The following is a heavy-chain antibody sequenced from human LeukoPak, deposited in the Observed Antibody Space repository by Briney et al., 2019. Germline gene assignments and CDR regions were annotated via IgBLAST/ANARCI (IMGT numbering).Heavy chain of an antibody. D-gene: IGHD3-22*01. Sequence: ASVKVSCKASGYTFTSYGISWVRQAPGQGLEWMGWISAYNGNTNYAQKLQGRVTMTTDTSTSTAYMELRSLRSDDTAVYYCARDTAYYDSSGSTEFFDYWGQGTLVTVSS. CDR3: ARDTAYYDSSGSTEFFDY. CDR1: GYTFTSYG. CDR2: ISAYNGNT. V-gene: IGHV1-18*01. J-gene: IGHJ4*02.